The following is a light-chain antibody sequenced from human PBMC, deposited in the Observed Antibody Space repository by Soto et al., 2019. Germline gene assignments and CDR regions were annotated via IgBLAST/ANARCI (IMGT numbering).Light chain of an antibody. Sequence: QLVLTQPASVSGSPGQSITISCTGTSSDVGGYKYVSWYQQHPGKAPKLMIYEVSNRPSGVSDRFSGSKSGNTASLTISGLQPEDEADYYCSSYASSRTVVFGGETKLTVL. CDR1: SSDVGGYKY. CDR2: EVS. CDR3: SSYASSRTVV. V-gene: IGLV2-14*01. J-gene: IGLJ2*01.